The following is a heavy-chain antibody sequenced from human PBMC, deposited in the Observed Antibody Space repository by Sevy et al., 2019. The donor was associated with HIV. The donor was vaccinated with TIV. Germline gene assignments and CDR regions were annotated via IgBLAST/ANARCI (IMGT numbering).Heavy chain of an antibody. J-gene: IGHJ4*02. D-gene: IGHD3-10*01. CDR3: ARERYGSGSPSDY. Sequence: SETLSLTCAVYVGSFSGYYWSWIRQPPGKGLEWIGEINHSGSTNYNPSLKSRVTISVDTSKNQFPLKLSSVTAADTAVYYCARERYGSGSPSDYWGQGTLVTVSS. CDR1: VGSFSGYY. V-gene: IGHV4-34*01. CDR2: INHSGST.